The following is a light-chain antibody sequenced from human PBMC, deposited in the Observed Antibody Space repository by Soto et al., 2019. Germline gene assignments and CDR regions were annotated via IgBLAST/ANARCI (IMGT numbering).Light chain of an antibody. CDR2: WAS. V-gene: IGKV4-1*01. J-gene: IGKJ4*01. CDR3: QQYYSTPQLT. Sequence: DIVMTQSPDSLAVSLGERATSNRKSSQGVLYSSNNKNYLAWYQQKPGQPPKLLIYWASTRESGVPDRFSGSGSGTDFTLTISSLQAEDVAVYYCQQYYSTPQLTFGGGTKVDIK. CDR1: QGVLYSSNNKNY.